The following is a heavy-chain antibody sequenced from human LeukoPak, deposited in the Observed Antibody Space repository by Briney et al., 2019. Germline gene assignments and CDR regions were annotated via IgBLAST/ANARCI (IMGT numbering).Heavy chain of an antibody. CDR3: ARHSSGSGGAFQY. CDR1: GGSISSYY. D-gene: IGHD6-19*01. Sequence: SETLSLTCTVSGGSISSYYWSWVRQPPGKGLEWVGYMDDSGSTNYNPSLTSRVPISEATSKNQLSLKLGSVTAADTAVYYCARHSSGSGGAFQYWGQGTPVTVSS. CDR2: MDDSGST. J-gene: IGHJ4*02. V-gene: IGHV4-59*08.